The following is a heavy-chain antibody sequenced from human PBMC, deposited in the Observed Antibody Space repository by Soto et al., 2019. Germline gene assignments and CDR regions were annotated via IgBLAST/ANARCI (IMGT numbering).Heavy chain of an antibody. CDR2: IIPIFGTA. CDR1: AGTFSSYG. Sequence: PPVKLSCNASAGTFSSYGVSWVLQAPGQGIEWMGGIIPIFGTANYAQKFQGRVTITADESTSTAYMELSSLRSEDTAVYYCARDYVAKGGRFDDWGQGTLV. CDR3: ARDYVAKGGRFDD. D-gene: IGHD3-16*01. V-gene: IGHV1-69*13. J-gene: IGHJ4*02.